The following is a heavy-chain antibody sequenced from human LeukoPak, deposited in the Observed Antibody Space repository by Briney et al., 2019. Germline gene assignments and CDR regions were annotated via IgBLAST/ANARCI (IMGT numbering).Heavy chain of an antibody. J-gene: IGHJ4*02. CDR2: INPNGGGT. V-gene: IGHV1-2*02. CDR1: GYSFTAWY. CDR3: APASEAADF. Sequence: GASVKVSCKASGYSFTAWYMHWVRQAPGQGLEWMGRINPNGGGTNYAVKFQGRVTTTRDTSISTVYMSLSRLRSDDTAVYYCAPASEAADFWGQGTLVTVSS. D-gene: IGHD2-15*01.